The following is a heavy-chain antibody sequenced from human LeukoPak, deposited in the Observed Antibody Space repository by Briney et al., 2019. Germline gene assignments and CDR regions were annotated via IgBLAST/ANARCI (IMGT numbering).Heavy chain of an antibody. Sequence: GGSLRLSCAASGFTFSSYSMNWVRQAPGKGLEWVSSISSSSSYIYYADSVKGRFTISRDNAKNSLYLQMNSLRAEDTAVCYCARSSITGFDYWGQGTLVTVSS. CDR1: GFTFSSYS. J-gene: IGHJ4*02. CDR3: ARSSITGFDY. V-gene: IGHV3-21*01. D-gene: IGHD1-14*01. CDR2: ISSSSSYI.